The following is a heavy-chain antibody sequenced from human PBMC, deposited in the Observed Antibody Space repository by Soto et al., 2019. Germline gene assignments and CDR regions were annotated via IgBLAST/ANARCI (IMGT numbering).Heavy chain of an antibody. D-gene: IGHD3-22*01. CDR1: GFNFDDSA. CDR3: AKGRSSMIVVVMDY. CDR2: ITWNSGHI. V-gene: IGHV3-9*01. Sequence: GGSLGLSCVASGFNFDDSAMNWVRQVPGKGLEWVSGITWNSGHILYADSVKGRFTISRDNAKKSLYLELSSLRPEDTALYYCAKGRSSMIVVVMDYWGQGTPVTVSS. J-gene: IGHJ4*02.